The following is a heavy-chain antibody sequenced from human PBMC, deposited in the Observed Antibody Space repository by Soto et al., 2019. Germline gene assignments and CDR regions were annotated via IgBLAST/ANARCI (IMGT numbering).Heavy chain of an antibody. V-gene: IGHV3-33*01. CDR2: IWYDGSNK. CDR3: ASDRIPTGYSGYDLDY. Sequence: GGSLRLSCAAAGFTFSSYGMHWVRQAPGKGLEWVAVIWYDGSNKYYADSVKGRFTISRDNAKNTLYLQMNSLRAEDTAVYYCASDRIPTGYSGYDLDYWGQGTLVTVSS. CDR1: GFTFSSYG. D-gene: IGHD5-12*01. J-gene: IGHJ4*02.